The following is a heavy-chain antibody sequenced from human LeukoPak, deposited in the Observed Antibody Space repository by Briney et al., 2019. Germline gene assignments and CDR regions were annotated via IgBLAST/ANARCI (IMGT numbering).Heavy chain of an antibody. Sequence: GGSLRLSCAASGFTFSSYSMNWVRQAPGKGLEWVSSISSSSSYIYYADSVKGRFTISRDNAKNSLYLQMNSLRAEDTAVYYYAELGITMIGGVWGKGTTVTISS. J-gene: IGHJ6*04. V-gene: IGHV3-21*01. D-gene: IGHD3-10*02. CDR3: AELGITMIGGV. CDR2: ISSSSSYI. CDR1: GFTFSSYS.